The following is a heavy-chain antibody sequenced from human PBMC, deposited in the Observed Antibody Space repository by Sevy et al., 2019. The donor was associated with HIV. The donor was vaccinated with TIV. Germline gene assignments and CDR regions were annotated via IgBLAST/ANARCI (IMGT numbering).Heavy chain of an antibody. D-gene: IGHD4-17*01. V-gene: IGHV3-48*02. CDR2: ISSSSSTI. J-gene: IGHJ6*02. CDR1: GFTFSSYS. CDR3: ARDRSTVTIAGYYYGMDV. Sequence: GGSLRLSCAASGFTFSSYSMNWVRQAPGKGLEWVSYISSSSSTIYYADSVKGRFTISRDNAKNSLYLQMNSLRDEDTAVYYCARDRSTVTIAGYYYGMDVWGQGTTVTVSS.